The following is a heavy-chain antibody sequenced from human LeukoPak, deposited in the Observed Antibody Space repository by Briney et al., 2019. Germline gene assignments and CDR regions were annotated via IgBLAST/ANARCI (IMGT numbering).Heavy chain of an antibody. CDR2: INPSGGSA. CDR1: GYTFSSYG. D-gene: IGHD1-26*01. Sequence: GASVKVSCKASGYTFSSYGISWVRQAPGQGLEWMGRINPSGGSASYAQKFQGRVTMTRDMSTSTVYMELSSLRSEDTAVYYCASSVGATKMVDYWGQGTLVTLSS. CDR3: ASSVGATKMVDY. J-gene: IGHJ4*02. V-gene: IGHV1-46*01.